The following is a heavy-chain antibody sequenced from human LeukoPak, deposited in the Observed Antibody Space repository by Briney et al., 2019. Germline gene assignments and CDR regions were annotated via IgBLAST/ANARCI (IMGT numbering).Heavy chain of an antibody. J-gene: IGHJ4*02. CDR3: ANPRYDSSGYYYVD. D-gene: IGHD3-22*01. Sequence: ASVKVSCKASGYTFIDYTMHWLRQAPGQGLDWMGWINGGSGNTKYSPEFQGRVTITRDTSASTGYMGLSSLRSEDTAVYYCANPRYDSSGYYYVDWGQGTLVTVSS. CDR2: INGGSGNT. V-gene: IGHV1-3*01. CDR1: GYTFIDYT.